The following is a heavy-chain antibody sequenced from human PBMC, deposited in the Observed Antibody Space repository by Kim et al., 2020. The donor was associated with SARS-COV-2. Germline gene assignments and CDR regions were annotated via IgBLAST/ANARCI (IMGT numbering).Heavy chain of an antibody. V-gene: IGHV3-21*01. Sequence: SVKGRFPISRDNAKNSLYLQMNSLRAEDTAVYYCARDQMEQWRDNDTDYWGQGTLVTVSS. J-gene: IGHJ4*02. CDR3: ARDQMEQWRDNDTDY. D-gene: IGHD6-19*01.